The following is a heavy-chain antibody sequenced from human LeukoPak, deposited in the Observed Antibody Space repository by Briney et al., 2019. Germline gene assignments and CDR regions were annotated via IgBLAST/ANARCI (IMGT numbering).Heavy chain of an antibody. Sequence: QPGGSLRLSCAASGLTFSSYAMNWVRQAPGKGLEWVSAISGSGGNTYYADSVKGRFTISRDNSKNTLYLQMNSLRAEDTAVYYCAKAPRYSSLSYWGQGTLVTVSS. V-gene: IGHV3-23*01. D-gene: IGHD6-6*01. CDR2: ISGSGGNT. CDR1: GLTFSSYA. CDR3: AKAPRYSSLSY. J-gene: IGHJ4*02.